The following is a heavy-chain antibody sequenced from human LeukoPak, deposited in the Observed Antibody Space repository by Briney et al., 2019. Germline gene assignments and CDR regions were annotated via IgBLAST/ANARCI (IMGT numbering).Heavy chain of an antibody. CDR2: ISGDSKNI. CDR1: GFTFTTDS. CDR3: ARTKGDGRHKWNYFDN. J-gene: IGHJ4*02. V-gene: IGHV3-21*01. Sequence: ETGGSLILSCSASGFTFTTDSMNWVRQAPGKGLEWVSTISGDSKNIYYANTLKGRFPISRDNAKNSLFLQTNSLRAEDTAVYYCARTKGDGRHKWNYFDNWGQGTLLTVSS. D-gene: IGHD3-16*01.